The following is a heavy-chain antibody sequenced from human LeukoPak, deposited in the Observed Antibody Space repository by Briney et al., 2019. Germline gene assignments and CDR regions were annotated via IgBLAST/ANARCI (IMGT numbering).Heavy chain of an antibody. D-gene: IGHD3-10*01. J-gene: IGHJ6*02. V-gene: IGHV3-74*01. CDR1: GFTFSTHW. CDR2: ISGDGSMT. Sequence: GGSLRLSCAASGFTFSTHWMYWVRQAPGKELVWVSRISGDGSMTSYADSVKGRFTISRDNAKDTLFLQMTSLRVEDTAVYSCASLLTPYHGSGGGGVDVWGQGTRSPSP. CDR3: ASLLTPYHGSGGGGVDV.